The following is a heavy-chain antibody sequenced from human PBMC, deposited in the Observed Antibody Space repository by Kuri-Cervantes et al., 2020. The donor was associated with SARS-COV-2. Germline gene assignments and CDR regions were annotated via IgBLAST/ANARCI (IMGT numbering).Heavy chain of an antibody. D-gene: IGHD3-22*01. CDR2: INHSGST. Sequence: SQTLSLTCAVYGGYFSGYYWSWIRQPPGKGLEWIWEINHSGSTNYKPSLKSRVTISVDTSKNQFSLKLSSVTAADTAVYYCAREFRYYDSSGYYGHAFDIWGQGTMVTVSS. CDR3: AREFRYYDSSGYYGHAFDI. J-gene: IGHJ3*02. CDR1: GGYFSGYY. V-gene: IGHV4-34*01.